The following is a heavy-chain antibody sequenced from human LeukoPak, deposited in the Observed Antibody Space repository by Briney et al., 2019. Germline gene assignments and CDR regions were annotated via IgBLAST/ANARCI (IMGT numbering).Heavy chain of an antibody. CDR2: IRYDGSIK. CDR3: AKVSPINPSGYLDY. Sequence: GGSLRLSCAASGFTFSGYGMHWVRQAPGKGLDWVAFIRYDGSIKDYADSVKGRFTISRDNSKNTLYLQMNSLRAEDTAIYYCAKVSPINPSGYLDYWGQGTLVTVSS. CDR1: GFTFSGYG. D-gene: IGHD3-3*01. J-gene: IGHJ4*02. V-gene: IGHV3-30*02.